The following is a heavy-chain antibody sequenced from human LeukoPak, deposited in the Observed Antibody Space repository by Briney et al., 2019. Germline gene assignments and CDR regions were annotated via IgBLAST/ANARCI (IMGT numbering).Heavy chain of an antibody. D-gene: IGHD1-26*01. V-gene: IGHV3-23*01. CDR3: AKKWGVGTTTLDYFDY. Sequence: QPSETLSLTCTVFGGSISSYYWSWVRQAPGKGLEWVSGISGSAGSTYYADSVKGRFTISRDNSKNTLYLQMNSLTDDDTAVYYCAKKWGVGTTTLDYFDYWGQGTLVTVSS. CDR2: ISGSAGST. J-gene: IGHJ4*02. CDR1: GGSISSYY.